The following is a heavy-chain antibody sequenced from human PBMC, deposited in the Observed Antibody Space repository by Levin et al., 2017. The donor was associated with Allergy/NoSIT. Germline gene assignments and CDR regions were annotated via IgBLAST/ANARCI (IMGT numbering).Heavy chain of an antibody. J-gene: IGHJ4*02. Sequence: GGSLRLSCAASGFTFSSYAMSWVRQAPGKGLEWVSVISGSGGSTYYADSVKGQFTISRDNSKNTLYLQMNSLRAEDTAVYYCAKDLSTVLTSIEYWGQGTLVTVSS. CDR1: GFTFSSYA. CDR3: AKDLSTVLTSIEY. D-gene: IGHD4-17*01. V-gene: IGHV3-23*01. CDR2: ISGSGGST.